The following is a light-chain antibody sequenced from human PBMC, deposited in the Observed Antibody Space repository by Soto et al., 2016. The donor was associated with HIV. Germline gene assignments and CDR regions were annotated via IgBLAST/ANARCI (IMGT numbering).Light chain of an antibody. J-gene: IGLJ1*01. CDR1: NIGTKS. Sequence: SYVLTQPPSVSVAPGKTARISCGGNNIGTKSVHWYQQKPGQAPVLVVYDDSDRPSGIPERFSGSNSGSAATLTISRVEVGDEADYYCQVWHSGGDNYVFGPGTKVSV. CDR2: DDS. CDR3: QVWHSGGDNYV. V-gene: IGLV3-21*03.